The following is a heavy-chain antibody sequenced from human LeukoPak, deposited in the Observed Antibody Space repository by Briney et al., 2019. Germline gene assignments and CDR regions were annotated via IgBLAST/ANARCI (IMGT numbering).Heavy chain of an antibody. Sequence: GGSLRLSCAAYGFTFSSYWMSWVRQAPGKGLEWAANIKQDGSEKYYVDSVKGRFTISRDNAKNSLYLQMNSLRAEDTAVYYCAREGSSSWYVTDWGQGTLDTVSS. D-gene: IGHD6-13*01. J-gene: IGHJ4*02. CDR3: AREGSSSWYVTD. CDR1: GFTFSSYW. V-gene: IGHV3-7*01. CDR2: IKQDGSEK.